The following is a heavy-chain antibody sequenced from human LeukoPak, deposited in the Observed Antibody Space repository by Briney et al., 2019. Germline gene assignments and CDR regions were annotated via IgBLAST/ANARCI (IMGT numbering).Heavy chain of an antibody. D-gene: IGHD2-21*02. Sequence: PGGSLRLSCAASGFTFSSYWMSWVRQAPGKGLEWVANIKQDGSEKYYVDFVKGRFTISRDNAKNSLYLQMNSLRAEDTAVYYCARTSCGGDCYPGPWYFDLWGRGTLVTVSS. CDR1: GFTFSSYW. V-gene: IGHV3-7*01. J-gene: IGHJ2*01. CDR2: IKQDGSEK. CDR3: ARTSCGGDCYPGPWYFDL.